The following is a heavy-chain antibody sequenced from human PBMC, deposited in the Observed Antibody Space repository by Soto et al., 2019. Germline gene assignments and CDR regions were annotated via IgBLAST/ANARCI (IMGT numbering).Heavy chain of an antibody. V-gene: IGHV3-30*18. Sequence: GGSLRLSCAASGFTFSSYGMHWVRQAPGKGLEWVAVISYDGSNKYYADSVKGRFTISRDNSKNTLYLQMNSLRAEDTAVYYCAKEFSITDTATVTFYYYYGMDVWGQGTTVTVSS. CDR3: AKEFSITDTATVTFYYYYGMDV. J-gene: IGHJ6*02. D-gene: IGHD5-18*01. CDR1: GFTFSSYG. CDR2: ISYDGSNK.